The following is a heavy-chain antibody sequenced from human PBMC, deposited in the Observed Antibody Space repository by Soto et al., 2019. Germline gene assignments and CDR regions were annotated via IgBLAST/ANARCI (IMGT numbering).Heavy chain of an antibody. CDR1: GYTLTELS. CDR3: ATEAAMVNPRNQNGDYLRWWFDP. D-gene: IGHD5-18*01. J-gene: IGHJ5*02. CDR2: FDPEDGET. Sequence: ASVKVSCKVSGYTLTELSMHWVRQAPGKGLEWMGGFDPEDGETIYAQKFQGRVTMTEDTSTDTAYKELSSLRSEDTAVYYCATEAAMVNPRNQNGDYLRWWFDPWGQGTLVTVSS. V-gene: IGHV1-24*01.